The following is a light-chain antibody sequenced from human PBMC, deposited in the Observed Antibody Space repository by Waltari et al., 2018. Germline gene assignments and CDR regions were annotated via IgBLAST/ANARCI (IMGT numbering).Light chain of an antibody. J-gene: IGKJ1*01. CDR1: QSVSRY. Sequence: VLTQSPGTLSLSPGERATLSCRASQSVSRYLVWYQQKPGQAPRLLIYAASIRATGIPDRFSGSGSGTDFSLTISRLEPEDFAVYYCQKYDRLPATFGQGTKVEIK. CDR2: AAS. CDR3: QKYDRLPAT. V-gene: IGKV3-20*01.